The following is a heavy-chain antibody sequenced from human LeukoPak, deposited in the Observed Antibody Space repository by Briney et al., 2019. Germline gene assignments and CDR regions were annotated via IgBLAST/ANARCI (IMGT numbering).Heavy chain of an antibody. J-gene: IGHJ4*02. CDR3: AREPVGPGIAAAGDYFDY. D-gene: IGHD6-13*01. Sequence: GGSLRLSCAASGLTFSTYAMSWVRQAPGKGLEWVSAISASGGSTYYADSVKGRFTISRDNSKNTMYLQMSSLRAADTAVYYCAREPVGPGIAAAGDYFDYWGQGTLVTVSS. CDR2: ISASGGST. CDR1: GLTFSTYA. V-gene: IGHV3-23*01.